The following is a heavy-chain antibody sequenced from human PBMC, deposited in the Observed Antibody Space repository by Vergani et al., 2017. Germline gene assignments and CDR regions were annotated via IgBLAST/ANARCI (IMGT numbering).Heavy chain of an antibody. CDR2: INAGNGNT. J-gene: IGHJ4*02. D-gene: IGHD6-19*01. CDR1: GYTFTSYA. Sequence: QVQLVQSGAEVKKHGASVKVSCKASGYTFTSYAMHWVRQAPGQRLEWMGWINAGNGNTKYSQKFQGRVTITRDTSASTAYMELSSLRSEDTAVYYCARDGQWLDSYYFDYWGQGTLVTVSS. CDR3: ARDGQWLDSYYFDY. V-gene: IGHV1-3*01.